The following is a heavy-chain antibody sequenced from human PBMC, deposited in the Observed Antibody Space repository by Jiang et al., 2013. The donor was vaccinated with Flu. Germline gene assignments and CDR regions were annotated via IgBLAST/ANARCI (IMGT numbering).Heavy chain of an antibody. D-gene: IGHD2-21*01. Sequence: VSCKASGYTFTGYYMHWVRQAPGQGLEWMGRINPNSGGTNYAQKFQGRVTMTRDTSISTAYMELSRLRSDDTAVYYCARGPGLPPYCGGDCYLIDAFDIWGQGTMVTVSS. J-gene: IGHJ3*02. CDR3: ARGPGLPPYCGGDCYLIDAFDI. V-gene: IGHV1-2*06. CDR2: INPNSGGT. CDR1: GYTFTGYY.